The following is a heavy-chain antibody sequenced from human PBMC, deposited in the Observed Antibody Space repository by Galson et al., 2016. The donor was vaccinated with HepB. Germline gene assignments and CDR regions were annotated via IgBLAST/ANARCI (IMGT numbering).Heavy chain of an antibody. D-gene: IGHD1-1*01. J-gene: IGHJ4*02. CDR2: IKQDGSEK. V-gene: IGHV3-7*01. CDR1: GFTFSGYW. CDR3: ASAPAATGSDY. Sequence: SLRLSCAASGFTFSGYWMTWVRQAPGKGLEWVANIKQDGSEKNYVDSVKGRFTISRDNAKNLVYLQMNSLGAEDTAMYYCASAPAATGSDYWGQGTLATVSP.